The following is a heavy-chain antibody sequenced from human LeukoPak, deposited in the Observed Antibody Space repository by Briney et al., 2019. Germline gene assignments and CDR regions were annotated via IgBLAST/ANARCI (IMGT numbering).Heavy chain of an antibody. J-gene: IGHJ2*01. Sequence: SQTLSLTCAISGDSVSSNSAAWNWIRQSPSRGLEWLGRTYYRSKWYSEYAVSVKSRITINPDTSRNQFSLQLKSVTPEDAAIYYCARTTGYFDLWGRGTLVTASS. CDR3: ARTTGYFDL. CDR2: TYYRSKWYS. V-gene: IGHV6-1*01. D-gene: IGHD1-1*01. CDR1: GDSVSSNSAA.